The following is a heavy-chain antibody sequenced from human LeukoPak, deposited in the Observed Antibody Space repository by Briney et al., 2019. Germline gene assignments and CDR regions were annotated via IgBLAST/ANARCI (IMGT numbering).Heavy chain of an antibody. CDR3: ARRGVLRFLEWDAFDI. CDR2: IYCDDDK. D-gene: IGHD3-3*01. V-gene: IGHV2-5*02. CDR1: GFSLSTSGVG. Sequence: ESGPTLVNPTQTLTLTCTFSGFSLSTSGVGVGWIRQPPGKALEWLALIYCDDDKRYSTSLKSRLTITKDTSKNQVVLTMTNMDPVDTATYYCARRGVLRFLEWDAFDIWGQGTMVTVSS. J-gene: IGHJ3*02.